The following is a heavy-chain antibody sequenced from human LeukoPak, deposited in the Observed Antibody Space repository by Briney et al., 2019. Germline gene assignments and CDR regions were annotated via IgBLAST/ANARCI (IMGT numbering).Heavy chain of an antibody. CDR1: GYTFTSCD. V-gene: IGHV1-8*01. CDR2: MNPNSGNT. D-gene: IGHD6-19*01. J-gene: IGHJ4*02. Sequence: ASVTVSCKASGYTFTSCDINWVRQAPGQGLEWMGWMNPNSGNTGYGQSFQGRITMTRDISIGTAYMELSNLTSEDTAVYYCTRGSSGRRDNWGQGTLVTVSA. CDR3: TRGSSGRRDN.